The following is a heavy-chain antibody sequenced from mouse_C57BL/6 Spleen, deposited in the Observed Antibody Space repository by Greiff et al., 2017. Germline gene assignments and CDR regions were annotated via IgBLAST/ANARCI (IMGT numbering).Heavy chain of an antibody. CDR2: IRNKANGYTT. V-gene: IGHV7-3*01. CDR1: GFTFTDYY. Sequence: EVQLVESGGGLVQPGGSLSLSCAASGFTFTDYYMSWVRQPPGKALEWLGFIRNKANGYTTEYSGSVKGRFTIARDNSQSILYLQMNALRAEDSATYYCARWRTLYYFDYWGQGTTLTVSS. CDR3: ARWRTLYYFDY. J-gene: IGHJ2*01.